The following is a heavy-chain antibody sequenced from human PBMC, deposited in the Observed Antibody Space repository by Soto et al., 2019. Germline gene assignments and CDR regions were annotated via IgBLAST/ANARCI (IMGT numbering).Heavy chain of an antibody. D-gene: IGHD3-9*01. CDR1: GYTFTSYG. CDR2: ISAYNGNT. V-gene: IGHV1-18*01. CDR3: AGDRCPSFFGWWDDYYLDV. J-gene: IGHJ6*03. Sequence: QVQLVQSGAEVKKPGASVKVSCKASGYTFTSYGISWVRQAPGQGLEWMGWISAYNGNTNYAQKLQGRVTMTTDTTTTTAYMELRSLRSDGTAVYYCAGDRCPSFFGWWDDYYLDVWGKGTTVTVSS.